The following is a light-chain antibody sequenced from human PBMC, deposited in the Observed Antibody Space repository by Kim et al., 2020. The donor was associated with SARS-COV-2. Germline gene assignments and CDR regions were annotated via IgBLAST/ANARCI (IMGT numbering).Light chain of an antibody. CDR3: NSRDSSGNLVV. CDR2: GKN. J-gene: IGLJ2*01. V-gene: IGLV3-19*01. CDR1: SLRSYY. Sequence: SSELTQDPAVSVALGPTVRITCQGDSLRSYYASWYQQKPGQAPVLVIYGKNNRPSGIPDRFSGSSSGNTASLTITGAQAEDEADYYCNSRDSSGNLVVFGGGTQLTVL.